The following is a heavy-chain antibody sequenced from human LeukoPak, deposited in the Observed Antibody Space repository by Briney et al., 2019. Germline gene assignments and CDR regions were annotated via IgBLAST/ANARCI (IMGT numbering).Heavy chain of an antibody. D-gene: IGHD3-3*01. CDR2: IGPDSGAT. J-gene: IGHJ4*02. CDR1: GYTFTDYF. CDR3: ARDIRPRVESFDY. Sequence: ASVKVSCKASGYTFTDYFLHWVRQAPGQGLEWMGWIGPDSGATNYAQKFRGKVTMTRDTSINTAYMEVSSLSSDDTAVYYCARDIRPRVESFDYWGQGVLVTVSS. V-gene: IGHV1-2*02.